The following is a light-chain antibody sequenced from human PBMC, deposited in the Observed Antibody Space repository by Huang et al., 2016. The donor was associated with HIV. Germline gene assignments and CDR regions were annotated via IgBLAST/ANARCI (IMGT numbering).Light chain of an antibody. CDR3: QQRSDWPLT. CDR1: QSVSAY. V-gene: IGKV3-11*01. Sequence: EIVLTQSPATLSLSPGERATLSCRASQSVSAYLAWYQKPGQAPRLLIYGASNRATGIPARFSGRGSGTDFTLTISSLEPEDFAVYYCQQRSDWPLTFGGGTKVEIK. CDR2: GAS. J-gene: IGKJ4*01.